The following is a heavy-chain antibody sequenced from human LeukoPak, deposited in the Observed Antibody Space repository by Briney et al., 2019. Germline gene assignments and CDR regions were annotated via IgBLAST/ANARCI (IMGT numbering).Heavy chain of an antibody. D-gene: IGHD1-14*01. J-gene: IGHJ4*02. CDR2: IKQDGSEK. Sequence: GGSLRLSCAASGFNFSSYWMSWVRQAPGKGLEWVANIKQDGSEKYYVDSVKGRFTISRDNAKNSLYLQMNSLRAEDTAVYYCAREGAGSRTLFDYWGQGTLVTVSS. V-gene: IGHV3-7*01. CDR1: GFNFSSYW. CDR3: AREGAGSRTLFDY.